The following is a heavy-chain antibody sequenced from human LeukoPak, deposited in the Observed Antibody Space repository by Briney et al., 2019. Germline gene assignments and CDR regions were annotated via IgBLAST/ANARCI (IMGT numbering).Heavy chain of an antibody. Sequence: SETLSLTCAVYGGSFSGYYWSWIRQPPGKGLEWIGEINHSGSTNYNPSLKSRVTISVDTSKNQFSLKLSSVTAADTAVYYCARAGGYYDSSGYWYYWGQGTLVTASS. V-gene: IGHV4-34*01. D-gene: IGHD3-22*01. J-gene: IGHJ4*02. CDR1: GGSFSGYY. CDR3: ARAGGYYDSSGYWYY. CDR2: INHSGST.